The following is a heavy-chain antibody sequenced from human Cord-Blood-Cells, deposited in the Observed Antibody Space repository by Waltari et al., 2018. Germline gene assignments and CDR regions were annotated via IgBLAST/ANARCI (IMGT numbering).Heavy chain of an antibody. CDR3: ARVTLPGDAFDI. CDR1: GGSISSSY. CDR2: IYYSGST. V-gene: IGHV4-59*01. Sequence: QVQLPESGPGLVKPSETLSLTCTVSGGSISSSYWSWIRQPPGQGLEWIGYIYYSGSTNYNPSLKSRVTISVDTSKNQFSLKLSSVTAADTAVYYCARVTLPGDAFDIWGQGTMVTVSS. J-gene: IGHJ3*02.